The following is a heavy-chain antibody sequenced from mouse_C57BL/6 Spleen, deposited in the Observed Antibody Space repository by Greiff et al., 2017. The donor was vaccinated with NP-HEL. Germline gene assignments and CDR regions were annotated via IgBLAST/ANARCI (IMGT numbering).Heavy chain of an antibody. V-gene: IGHV1-81*01. Sequence: QVQLQQSGAELARPGASVKLSCKASGYTFTSYGISWVKQRTGQGLEWIGEIYPRSGNTYYNEKFKGKATLTADKSSSTAYMELRSLTSEDSAVYFCAYDEDGPYAMDYWGQGTSVTVSS. D-gene: IGHD2-12*01. CDR3: AYDEDGPYAMDY. CDR1: GYTFTSYG. J-gene: IGHJ4*01. CDR2: IYPRSGNT.